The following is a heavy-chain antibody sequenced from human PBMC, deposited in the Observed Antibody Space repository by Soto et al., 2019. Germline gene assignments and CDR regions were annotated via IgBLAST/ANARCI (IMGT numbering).Heavy chain of an antibody. V-gene: IGHV3-33*01. J-gene: IGHJ4*02. CDR3: ARDGDANTGFGKDY. D-gene: IGHD3-16*01. CDR2: IWHDGSNK. CDR1: GFSFSNYG. Sequence: GGSLRLSCAASGFSFSNYGMHWVRQAPGKGLEWVALIWHDGSNKYYAESVKGRFTISRDNSKDMVHLQKNSLRAEDTAMYYCARDGDANTGFGKDYWGQGTLVTVSS.